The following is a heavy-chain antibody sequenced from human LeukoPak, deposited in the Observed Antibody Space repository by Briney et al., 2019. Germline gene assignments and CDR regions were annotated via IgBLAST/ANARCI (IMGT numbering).Heavy chain of an antibody. J-gene: IGHJ6*02. CDR3: AKALLTGTYYYYAMDV. V-gene: IGHV3-30*18. CDR2: ISYDGSNK. CDR1: GFTFSSYG. D-gene: IGHD1-20*01. Sequence: GRPLRLSCAASGFTFSSYGMHWVRQAPGKGLEWVAVISYDGSNKYYADSVKGRFTISRDNSKNTLYLQMNSLRAEDTAVYHCAKALLTGTYYYYAMDVWGQGTTVTVSS.